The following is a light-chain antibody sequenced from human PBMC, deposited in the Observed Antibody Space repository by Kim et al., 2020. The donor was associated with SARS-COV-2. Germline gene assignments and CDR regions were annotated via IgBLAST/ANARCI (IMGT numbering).Light chain of an antibody. CDR1: QGVSDN. Sequence: SQGERVILSCRASQGVSDNLAWYQQKPGQAPRLLIYGASTRATGIPARFSGSGSGTEFTLDISSLQSEDLAVYYCQQYENWPPVTFGGGTKVDIK. J-gene: IGKJ4*01. V-gene: IGKV3-15*01. CDR2: GAS. CDR3: QQYENWPPVT.